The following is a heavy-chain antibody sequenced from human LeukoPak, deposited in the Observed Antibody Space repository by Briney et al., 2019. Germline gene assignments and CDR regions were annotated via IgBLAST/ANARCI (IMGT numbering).Heavy chain of an antibody. V-gene: IGHV4-4*07. D-gene: IGHD3-22*01. CDR3: AREAYYYDSSGFYFDY. J-gene: IGHJ4*02. CDR2: LYNSGRT. CDR1: GGSINNYF. Sequence: PSETLSPTCIVSGGSINNYFWNWIRQPAGKGLEWIGRLYNSGRTKYNPSLKSRVTMSVDTSENQFSLKVNSVTAADTAVYYCAREAYYYDSSGFYFDYWGQGTLVTVSS.